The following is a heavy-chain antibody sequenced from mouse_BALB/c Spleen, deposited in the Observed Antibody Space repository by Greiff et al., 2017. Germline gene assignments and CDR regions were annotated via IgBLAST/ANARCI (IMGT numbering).Heavy chain of an antibody. J-gene: IGHJ3*01. D-gene: IGHD1-2*01. V-gene: IGHV3-2*02. Sequence: EVKLQESGPGLVKPSQSLSLTCTVTGYSITSDYAWNWIRQFPGNKLEWMGYISYSGSTSYNPSLKSRISITRDTSKNQFFLQLNSVTTEDTATYYCAGDTTASGRFAYWGQGTLVTVSA. CDR3: AGDTTASGRFAY. CDR1: GYSITSDYA. CDR2: ISYSGST.